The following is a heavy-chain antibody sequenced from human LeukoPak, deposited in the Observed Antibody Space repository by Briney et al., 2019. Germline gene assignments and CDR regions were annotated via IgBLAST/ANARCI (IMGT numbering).Heavy chain of an antibody. J-gene: IGHJ4*02. CDR1: GGTFSSYA. V-gene: IGHV1-69*06. Sequence: ASVKVSCKASGGTFSSYAISWVRQAPGQGLEWMGGIIPIFGTANYAQKFQGRVTITADKSTSTAYMELSSLRSEDTAVYYCAIPSYDSSGYYDLDYWGQGTLVTVSS. D-gene: IGHD3-22*01. CDR2: IIPIFGTA. CDR3: AIPSYDSSGYYDLDY.